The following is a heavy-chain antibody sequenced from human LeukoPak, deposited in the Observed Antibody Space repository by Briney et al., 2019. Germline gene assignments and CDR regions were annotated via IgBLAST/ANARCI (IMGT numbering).Heavy chain of an antibody. J-gene: IGHJ4*02. CDR3: AKVRPMIVVVITPPDFDY. CDR1: GFTFSSYD. D-gene: IGHD3-22*01. V-gene: IGHV3-23*01. CDR2: ISGSGGST. Sequence: GGSLRLSCAASGFTFSSYDMSWVRQAPGKGLEWVSAISGSGGSTYYADSVKGRFTISRDNSKNTLYLQMNSLRAEDTAVYYCAKVRPMIVVVITPPDFDYWGQGTLVTVSS.